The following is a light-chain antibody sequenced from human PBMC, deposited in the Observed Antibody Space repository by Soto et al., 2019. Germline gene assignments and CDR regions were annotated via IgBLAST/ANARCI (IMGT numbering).Light chain of an antibody. CDR1: QSVRSN. V-gene: IGKV3-15*01. J-gene: IGKJ1*01. CDR3: QQYDNWPRT. CDR2: DAS. Sequence: EQVMTQSPATLSVSPGARATLSCGASQSVRSNVAWYQQKPGQPPSLLIYDASTRATGIPSRFSGSVSGTELTITISSLKSEDGAVYDCQQYDNWPRTFGQGTKVEIK.